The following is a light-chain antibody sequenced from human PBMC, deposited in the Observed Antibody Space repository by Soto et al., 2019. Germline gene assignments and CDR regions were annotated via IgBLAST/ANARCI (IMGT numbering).Light chain of an antibody. CDR1: SSDVGAYNY. Sequence: QSALTQPPSASGSPGQSVTIPCTGTSSDVGAYNYVSWYQQHAGKAPKLVIYEVTKRPSGVPDRFSGSKSANTASLTVSGLQAEDEADYYCSSFASSNTWVFGGGTKVTVL. CDR3: SSFASSNTWV. V-gene: IGLV2-8*01. J-gene: IGLJ3*02. CDR2: EVT.